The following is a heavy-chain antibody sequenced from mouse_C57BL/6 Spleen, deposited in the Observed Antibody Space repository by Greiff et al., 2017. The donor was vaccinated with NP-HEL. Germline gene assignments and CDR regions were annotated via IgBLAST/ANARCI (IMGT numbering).Heavy chain of an antibody. Sequence: EVNLVESGGGLVKPGGSLKLSCAASGFTFSSYAMSWVRQTPEKRLEWVATISDGGSYTYYPDNVKGRFTISRDNAKNNLYLQMSHLKSEDTAMYYCARDYDYNYFDYWGQGTTLTVSS. CDR3: ARDYDYNYFDY. V-gene: IGHV5-4*03. CDR2: ISDGGSYT. D-gene: IGHD2-4*01. CDR1: GFTFSSYA. J-gene: IGHJ2*01.